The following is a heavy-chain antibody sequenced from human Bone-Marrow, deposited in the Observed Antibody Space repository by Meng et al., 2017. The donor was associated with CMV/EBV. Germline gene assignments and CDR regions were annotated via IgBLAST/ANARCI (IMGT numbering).Heavy chain of an antibody. CDR1: GGSFRGYY. D-gene: IGHD2-15*01. J-gene: IGHJ6*02. CDR3: SRPRRYCSGGSCSSYYGMDV. V-gene: IGHV4-34*01. CDR2: INHSGST. Sequence: SETLSLTCAVYGGSFRGYYWSWIRQPPGKGLEWIGEINHSGSTNYNPSLKSRVTISVVTAKNQFSLKLRSVTAADTAVYCCSRPRRYCSGGSCSSYYGMDVWGQGTTVTVSS.